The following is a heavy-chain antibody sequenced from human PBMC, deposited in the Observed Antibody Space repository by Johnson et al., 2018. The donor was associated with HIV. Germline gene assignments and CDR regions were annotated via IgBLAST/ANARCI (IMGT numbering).Heavy chain of an antibody. Sequence: VQLVESGGGLVKPGGSLRLSCAASGFTFDEYGMSWVRQTPGKGLEWVSGINWHGVSTSHVDSVQGRFTISRDNAKNSLYLQMNSVRAEDTAVYYCARCGYSNYWDVVDIWGQGTMVIVSS. CDR1: GFTFDEYG. CDR3: ARCGYSNYWDVVDI. D-gene: IGHD1-26*01. J-gene: IGHJ3*02. V-gene: IGHV3-20*04. CDR2: INWHGVST.